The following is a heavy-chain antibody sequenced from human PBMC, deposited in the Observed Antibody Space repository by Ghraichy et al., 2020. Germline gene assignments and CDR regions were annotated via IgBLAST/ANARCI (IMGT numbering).Heavy chain of an antibody. D-gene: IGHD3-22*01. Sequence: GALNISCAASGFTVSSNYMSWVRQAPGKGLEWVSVIYSGGNTYYADSVKGRFTISRDNSKNTLYLQMNSLRAEDTAVYYCARDNYKAGYYDSSGVWGQGTLVTVSS. V-gene: IGHV3-53*01. J-gene: IGHJ4*02. CDR1: GFTVSSNY. CDR2: IYSGGNT. CDR3: ARDNYKAGYYDSSGV.